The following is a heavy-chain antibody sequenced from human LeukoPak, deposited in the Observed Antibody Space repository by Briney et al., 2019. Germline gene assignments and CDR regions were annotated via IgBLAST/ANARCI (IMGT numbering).Heavy chain of an antibody. D-gene: IGHD3-10*01. J-gene: IGHJ4*02. CDR3: ARHMVRGVMEY. Sequence: SETLSLTCAVYGGSFSGYSWSWIRQPPGKGLEWIGEINHSGSTNYNPSLKSRVTISVDTSKNQFSLKLSSVTAADTAVYYCARHMVRGVMEYWGQGTLVTVSS. CDR2: INHSGST. V-gene: IGHV4-34*01. CDR1: GGSFSGYS.